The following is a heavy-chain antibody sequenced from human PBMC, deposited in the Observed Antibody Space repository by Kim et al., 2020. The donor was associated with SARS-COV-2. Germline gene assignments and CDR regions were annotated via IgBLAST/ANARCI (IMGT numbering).Heavy chain of an antibody. D-gene: IGHD5-12*01. CDR2: GST. CDR3: ARRGYTGYD. Sequence: GSTFSADSVKGRFAISRDNSKNTLFLQMNSLRAEDTAVYYCARRGYTGYDWGQGTLVTVSS. J-gene: IGHJ4*02. V-gene: IGHV3-66*04.